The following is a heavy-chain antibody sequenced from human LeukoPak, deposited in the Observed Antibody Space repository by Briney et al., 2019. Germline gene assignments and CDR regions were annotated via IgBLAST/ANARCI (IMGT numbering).Heavy chain of an antibody. V-gene: IGHV3-48*03. J-gene: IGHJ4*02. CDR3: ARAPIAACRSFDY. CDR1: GFTFSSYE. CDR2: ISSSGSTI. Sequence: GGSLRLSCAASGFTFSSYEMNWVRQAPGKGLEWVSYISSSGSTIYYADSVKGRFTISRDNAKNSLYLQMNSLRAEDTAVYYCARAPIAACRSFDYWGQGTLVTVSS. D-gene: IGHD6-6*01.